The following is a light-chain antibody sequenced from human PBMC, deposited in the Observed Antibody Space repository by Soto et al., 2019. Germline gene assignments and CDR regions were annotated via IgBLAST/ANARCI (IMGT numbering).Light chain of an antibody. Sequence: EIVLTQSPATLSLTPGERATLSCRASQSVSSYLAWYQQKPGQAPRILIYDASNRATGIPDRLSGSGSGTELNLAICSLQSEDFAVYYCQKRSNWPRTCGQGTKVDI. CDR3: QKRSNWPRT. J-gene: IGKJ1*01. CDR1: QSVSSY. CDR2: DAS. V-gene: IGKV3-11*01.